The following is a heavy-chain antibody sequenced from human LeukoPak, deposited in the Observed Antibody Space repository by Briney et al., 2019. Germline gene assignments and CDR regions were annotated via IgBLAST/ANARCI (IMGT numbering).Heavy chain of an antibody. CDR2: LYHGGIT. Sequence: SETLSLTCTVSGYSISRDYYWGWIRQSPGQGLEWIGSLYHGGITFYNPSLKGRVTMSADMSKNQFSLKLSSVTAADTAVYYCARAPLNWNDVRWFDPWGQGTLVTVSS. CDR1: GYSISRDYY. J-gene: IGHJ5*02. CDR3: ARAPLNWNDVRWFDP. V-gene: IGHV4-38-2*02. D-gene: IGHD1-1*01.